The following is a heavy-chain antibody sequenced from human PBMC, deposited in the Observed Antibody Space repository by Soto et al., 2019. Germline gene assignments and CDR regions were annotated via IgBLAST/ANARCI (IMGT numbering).Heavy chain of an antibody. D-gene: IGHD1-26*01. V-gene: IGHV3-23*01. J-gene: IGHJ5*02. CDR1: GFTFNSYA. CDR3: TKESRHSGSSWFDP. Sequence: PGGSLRLSCAASGFTFNSYAMSWVRQAPGKGLEWVSAISGSGGSTFYRDSVKGRFTISRDNSKNTLYLQINSLRAEDTAIYYCTKESRHSGSSWFDPWGQGTLVTVSS. CDR2: ISGSGGST.